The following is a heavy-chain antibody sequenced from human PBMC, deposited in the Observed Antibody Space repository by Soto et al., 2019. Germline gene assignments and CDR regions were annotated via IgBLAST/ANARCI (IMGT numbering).Heavy chain of an antibody. Sequence: PGGSLRLSCGASVFIFSEYGMHLVRQSPGKGLEWVAVIYYDGSNEHYSESVRGRFTISRDNSKNMLYLEMNSLRAEDTAIYYCARWWNDEEWVETMEVWGQGTTVTVSS. CDR1: VFIFSEYG. V-gene: IGHV3-33*01. CDR2: IYYDGSNE. CDR3: ARWWNDEEWVETMEV. D-gene: IGHD1-1*01. J-gene: IGHJ6*01.